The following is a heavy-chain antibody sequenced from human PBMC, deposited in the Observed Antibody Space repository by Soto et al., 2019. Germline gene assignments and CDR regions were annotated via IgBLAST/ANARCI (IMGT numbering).Heavy chain of an antibody. CDR2: IIPIFGTA. CDR3: ARGPPRSAAYYYDSSGYYTGPGDY. CDR1: GGTFSSYA. D-gene: IGHD3-22*01. V-gene: IGHV1-69*13. Sequence: GASVKVSCKASGGTFSSYAISWVRQAPGQGLEWMGGIIPIFGTANYAQKFQGRVTITADDSTSTAYMELSSLRSEDTAVYYCARGPPRSAAYYYDSSGYYTGPGDYWGQGTLVTVSS. J-gene: IGHJ4*02.